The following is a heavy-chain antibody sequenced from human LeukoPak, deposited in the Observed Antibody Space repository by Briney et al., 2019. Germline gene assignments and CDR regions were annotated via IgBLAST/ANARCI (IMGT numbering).Heavy chain of an antibody. CDR2: LNPNSGGT. Sequence: VKVSCKASGYTFTDYYMHWVRQAPGQGLEWMGWLNPNSGGTKYAEKFQGRVTMTRDTSINTAYMELSSLSSDDTAVYYCARGRVSVGDASGWSGWGQGTLVTVSS. D-gene: IGHD6-19*01. CDR3: ARGRVSVGDASGWSG. J-gene: IGHJ1*01. CDR1: GYTFTDYY. V-gene: IGHV1-2*02.